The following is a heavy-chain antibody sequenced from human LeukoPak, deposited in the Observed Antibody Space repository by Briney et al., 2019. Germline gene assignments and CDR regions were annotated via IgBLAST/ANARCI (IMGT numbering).Heavy chain of an antibody. CDR2: INHSGST. CDR1: GGSFSGYY. Sequence: PSETLSLTCAVYGGSFSGYYWSWIRQPPGKGLEWIGEINHSGSTNYNPSLKSRVTISVDPSKNQFSLKLSSVTAADTAVYYCARGSIEMATNDAFDIWGQGTMVTVSS. CDR3: ARGSIEMATNDAFDI. D-gene: IGHD5-24*01. J-gene: IGHJ3*02. V-gene: IGHV4-34*01.